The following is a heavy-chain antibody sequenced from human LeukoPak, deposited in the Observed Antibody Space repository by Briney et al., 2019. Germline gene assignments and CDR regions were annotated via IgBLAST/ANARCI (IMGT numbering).Heavy chain of an antibody. Sequence: GESLRLSCAASGFTFSAYWMTWVRQAPGKGLEWVSAISGSGGSTYYADSVKGRFTVSRDNSKNTLYVQMKSLRAEDTAVYYCAKDFVVVPGNVNYFDYWGQGTLVTVSS. CDR2: ISGSGGST. CDR1: GFTFSAYW. J-gene: IGHJ4*02. V-gene: IGHV3-23*01. CDR3: AKDFVVVPGNVNYFDY. D-gene: IGHD2-21*02.